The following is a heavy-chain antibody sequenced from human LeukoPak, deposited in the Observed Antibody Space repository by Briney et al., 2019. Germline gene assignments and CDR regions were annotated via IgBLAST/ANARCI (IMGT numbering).Heavy chain of an antibody. J-gene: IGHJ3*02. CDR2: ISGSGGST. CDR3: AREGEAVAGLAFDI. CDR1: GFTFSTYT. Sequence: PGGSLRLSCAASGFTFSTYTMNWVRQAPGKGLEWVSAISGSGGSTYYADSVKGRFTISRDNSKNTLYLQMNSLRAEDTAVYYCAREGEAVAGLAFDIWDQGTMVTVSS. D-gene: IGHD6-19*01. V-gene: IGHV3-23*01.